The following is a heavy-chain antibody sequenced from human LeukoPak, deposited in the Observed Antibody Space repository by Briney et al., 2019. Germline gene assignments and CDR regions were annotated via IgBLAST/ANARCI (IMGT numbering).Heavy chain of an antibody. V-gene: IGHV4-39*07. Sequence: SETLSLSCTVSGGSISSFYWSWFYWSWIRQPPGKGLEWIGNIYPTGSTYYNPSLKSRVTISVDTSKNQFSLKVSSVSAADTAVYYCARAYSSSWYWNWFDPWGQGTLVTVSS. D-gene: IGHD6-13*01. J-gene: IGHJ5*02. CDR2: IYPTGST. CDR3: ARAYSSSWYWNWFDP. CDR1: GGSISSFYWSWFY.